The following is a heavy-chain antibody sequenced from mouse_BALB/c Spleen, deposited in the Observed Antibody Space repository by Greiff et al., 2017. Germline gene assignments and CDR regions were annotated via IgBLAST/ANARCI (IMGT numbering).Heavy chain of an antibody. V-gene: IGHV5-6*01. CDR2: ISSGGSYT. Sequence: EVQRVESGGDLVKPGGSLKLSCAASGFTFSSYGMSWVRQTPDKRLEWVATISSGGSYTYYPDSVKGRFTISRDNAKNTLYLQMSSLKSEDTAMYYCARQGLRLRGFAYWGQGTLVTVSA. J-gene: IGHJ3*01. CDR1: GFTFSSYG. CDR3: ARQGLRLRGFAY. D-gene: IGHD1-2*01.